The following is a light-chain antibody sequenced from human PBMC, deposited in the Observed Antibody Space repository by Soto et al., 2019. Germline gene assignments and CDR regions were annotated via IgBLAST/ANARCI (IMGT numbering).Light chain of an antibody. J-gene: IGKJ1*01. CDR1: QSISYY. CDR2: NAS. CDR3: QQYNRFSTWT. V-gene: IGKV1-5*01. Sequence: DIQMTQSPSTLSASVGGRVTITCRASQSISYYLAWYQKKPGKAPKVLIWNASSLQRGVPSRFSGSGSGTEFTLTISSLQPDDFATYYCQQYNRFSTWTFGQGTKVEIK.